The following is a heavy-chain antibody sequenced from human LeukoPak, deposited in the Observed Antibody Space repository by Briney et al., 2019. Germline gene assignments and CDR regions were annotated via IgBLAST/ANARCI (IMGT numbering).Heavy chain of an antibody. V-gene: IGHV4-34*01. CDR2: INHSGNT. Sequence: PSETLSLTCAVYGGSFNGYYWSWIRQPPGKGLEWIGEINHSGNTYYNPSLKSRLTISVDTSNNQFSLKLRSVIAADTAVYYCARGSSGPRLASWGQGTLVTVSS. CDR1: GGSFNGYY. CDR3: ARGSSGPRLAS. D-gene: IGHD6-19*01. J-gene: IGHJ5*01.